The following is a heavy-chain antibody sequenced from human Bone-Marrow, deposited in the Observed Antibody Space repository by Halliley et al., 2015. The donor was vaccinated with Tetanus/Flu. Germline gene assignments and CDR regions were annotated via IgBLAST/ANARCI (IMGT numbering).Heavy chain of an antibody. CDR2: ISYSGST. Sequence: EWIGSISYSGSTFYNPALKSRVTISVGSSKKQFSLKRSSVSAADTAVYYGARDVGYGEGGFAYWGPGTLVSVSS. J-gene: IGHJ4*02. CDR3: ARDVGYGEGGFAY. D-gene: IGHD4-17*01. V-gene: IGHV4-30-4*01.